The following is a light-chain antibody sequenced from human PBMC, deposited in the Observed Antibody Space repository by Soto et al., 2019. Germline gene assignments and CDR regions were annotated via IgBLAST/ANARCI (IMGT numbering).Light chain of an antibody. J-gene: IGLJ3*02. Sequence: QLVVTQSPSASASLGASVKLTCTLSSGHSTYAIAWHQQQPEKGPRYLMNLNSDGSHSKGDGIPDRFSGSSSGTERYLTISSLQSEDEADYYCQTWGTGIWVFGGGTKVTV. CDR2: LNSDGSH. CDR3: QTWGTGIWV. V-gene: IGLV4-69*01. CDR1: SGHSTYA.